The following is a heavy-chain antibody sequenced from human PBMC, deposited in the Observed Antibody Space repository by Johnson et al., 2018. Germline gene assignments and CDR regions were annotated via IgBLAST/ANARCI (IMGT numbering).Heavy chain of an antibody. V-gene: IGHV3-49*03. J-gene: IGHJ3*02. CDR1: GFTFGDYA. Sequence: VQLVESGGGLVQPGRSLRLSCTASGFTFGDYAMSWFRQAPGKGLEWVGFIRSKAYGGTTEYAASVKGRFTISGDDSKSFAYLQMNSLKTEDTAVYYCTREGSDMITFGGVIADDAFDIWGQGTMVTVSS. CDR2: IRSKAYGGTT. D-gene: IGHD3-16*02. CDR3: TREGSDMITFGGVIADDAFDI.